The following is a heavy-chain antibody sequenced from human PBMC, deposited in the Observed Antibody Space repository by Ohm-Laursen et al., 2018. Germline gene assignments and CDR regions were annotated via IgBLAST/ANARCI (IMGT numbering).Heavy chain of an antibody. D-gene: IGHD3-10*01. V-gene: IGHV3-72*01. CDR3: AATIPMVRGYDY. CDR1: GFTFSDHH. CDR2: VKNKAESYIT. Sequence: SLRLSCTASGFTFSDHHMDWVRQAPGKGLEWVCRVKNKAESYITEYAASVEGRFTISRDDSKNSLFLQMNSLKSEDTAVYFCAATIPMVRGYDYWGQGTLVTVSS. J-gene: IGHJ4*02.